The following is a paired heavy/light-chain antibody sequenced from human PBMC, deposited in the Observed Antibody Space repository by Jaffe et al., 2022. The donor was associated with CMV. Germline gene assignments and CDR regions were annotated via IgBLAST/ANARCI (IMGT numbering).Light chain of an antibody. Sequence: QSALTQPASVSGSPGQSITISCTGSTSDIGIYNYVSWYQQHPGKAPKFMISDVANRPSGVSDRFSGSKSGNTASLTISGLQAEDEADYYCSSYTMNRTLVFGGGTKLTVL. CDR1: TSDIGIYNY. V-gene: IGLV2-14*03. CDR2: DVA. J-gene: IGLJ3*02. CDR3: SSYTMNRTLV.
Heavy chain of an antibody. CDR3: ARDLRDGSSWYSFAFDI. CDR1: GFTLSSYG. Sequence: QVQLEESGGGVLQPGRSLRLSCAASGFTLSSYGMHWVRQAPGKGLEWVAAVWHDGTYTYYGDSVKGRFTVSRDNSKNTMYLQMHSLRPDDTAIYYCARDLRDGSSWYSFAFDIWGQGTMVTVSS. D-gene: IGHD6-13*01. J-gene: IGHJ3*02. CDR2: VWHDGTYT. V-gene: IGHV3-33*01.